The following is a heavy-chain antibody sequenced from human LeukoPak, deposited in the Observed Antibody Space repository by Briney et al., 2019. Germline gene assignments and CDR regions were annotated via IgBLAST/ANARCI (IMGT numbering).Heavy chain of an antibody. CDR3: AGNIAVAGTSTGIDY. J-gene: IGHJ4*02. Sequence: GGSLRLSCAASGFTFSSYSMNWVRQAPGKGLEWVSSISSSSYIYYADSVKGRFTISRDNAKNSLYLQMNSLRAEDTAVYYCAGNIAVAGTSTGIDYWGQGTLVTVSS. CDR2: ISSSSYI. D-gene: IGHD6-19*01. CDR1: GFTFSSYS. V-gene: IGHV3-21*01.